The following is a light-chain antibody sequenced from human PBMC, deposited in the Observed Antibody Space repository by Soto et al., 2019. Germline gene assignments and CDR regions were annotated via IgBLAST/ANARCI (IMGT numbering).Light chain of an antibody. CDR1: SSDVGSYNL. CDR2: EVS. J-gene: IGLJ1*01. V-gene: IGLV2-23*02. Sequence: SALTQPASVSGSPGQSITISCTGTSSDVGSYNLVSWYQQHPGKAPKLMIFEVSKRPSGVSNRFSGSKSGNTASLTISGLQAEDEADYYCCSYAGSSTPYAFGTGTKATVL. CDR3: CSYAGSSTPYA.